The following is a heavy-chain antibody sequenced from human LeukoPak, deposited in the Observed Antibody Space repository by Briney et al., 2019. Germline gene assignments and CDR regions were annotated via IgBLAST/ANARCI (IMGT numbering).Heavy chain of an antibody. CDR3: LVTTRSRGFDY. Sequence: GGSLRPSCVASGFVFSNYWMGWVRQAPGKGLEWVANIKEDGGETYYVDSVKGRFTISRDNPKNSVYLQMSSLRAEDTAVYYCLVTTRSRGFDYWGQGTLVTVSS. D-gene: IGHD1/OR15-1a*01. CDR1: GFVFSNYW. CDR2: IKEDGGET. J-gene: IGHJ4*02. V-gene: IGHV3-7*01.